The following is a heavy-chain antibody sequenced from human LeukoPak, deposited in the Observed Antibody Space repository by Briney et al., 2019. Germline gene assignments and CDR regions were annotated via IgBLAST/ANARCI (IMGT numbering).Heavy chain of an antibody. J-gene: IGHJ4*02. CDR2: IYHSGST. D-gene: IGHD3-22*01. Sequence: SETLSLTCAVSGGSLSSGGYSWSWIRQPPGKGLEWIGYIYHSGSTYYNPSLKSRVTISVDRSKNQFSLKLSSVTAADTAVYYCARVLGDSSGYYYAYFDYWGQGTLVTVSS. CDR3: ARVLGDSSGYYYAYFDY. V-gene: IGHV4-30-2*01. CDR1: GGSLSSGGYS.